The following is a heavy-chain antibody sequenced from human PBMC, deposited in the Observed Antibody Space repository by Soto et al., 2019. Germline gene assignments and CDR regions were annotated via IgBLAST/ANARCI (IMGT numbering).Heavy chain of an antibody. CDR1: GFTFSSYS. Sequence: EVQLVESGGGLVKPGGSLRLACAASGFTFSSYSMNWVRQAPGKGLEWFSSISSSSSYIYYADSVKGRFTISRDNAKNSLYLQMNSLRAEDTAVYYCARDLRPHIVVVPAAMGSPFGYWGQGSLVTVSS. CDR3: ARDLRPHIVVVPAAMGSPFGY. V-gene: IGHV3-21*01. D-gene: IGHD2-2*01. CDR2: ISSSSSYI. J-gene: IGHJ4*02.